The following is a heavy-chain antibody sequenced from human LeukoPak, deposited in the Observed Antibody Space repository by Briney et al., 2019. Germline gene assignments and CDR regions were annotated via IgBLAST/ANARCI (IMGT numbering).Heavy chain of an antibody. V-gene: IGHV3-21*06. Sequence: GGSLRLSCAASGFTLSTFDMNWVRQAPEKGLECVSSISTSSRYVYYRDSVKGRFTISRDDAKNSLYLQMNSLTVEDTAVYYCARADCSGSTCYLRHSWFDPWGQGTLVTVSS. CDR2: ISTSSRYV. CDR3: ARADCSGSTCYLRHSWFDP. CDR1: GFTLSTFD. J-gene: IGHJ5*02. D-gene: IGHD2-2*01.